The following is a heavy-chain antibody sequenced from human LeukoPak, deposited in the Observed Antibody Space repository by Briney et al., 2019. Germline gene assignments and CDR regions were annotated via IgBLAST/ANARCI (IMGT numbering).Heavy chain of an antibody. V-gene: IGHV4-34*01. CDR1: GGSFSGYY. CDR2: INHSGGT. Sequence: PSETLSLTCAVYGGSFSGYYWSWIRQPPGKGLEWIGEINHSGGTNYNPSLKSRVTISVDTSKNQFSLKLSSVTAADTAVYYCARGKPGIAALRARGYFDYWGQGTLVTVSS. CDR3: ARGKPGIAALRARGYFDY. J-gene: IGHJ4*02. D-gene: IGHD6-13*01.